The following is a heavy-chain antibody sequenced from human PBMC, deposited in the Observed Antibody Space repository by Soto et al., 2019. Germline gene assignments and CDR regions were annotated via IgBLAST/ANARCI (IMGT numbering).Heavy chain of an antibody. CDR3: AKDRRAGGNYGFYSDL. D-gene: IGHD1-7*01. V-gene: IGHV3-23*01. CDR1: GFTFSSYA. Sequence: EVQLLESGGGLVQPGGSLRLSCAASGFTFSSYAMTWVRQAPGKGLEWVSFSSATGAGTYYADSVKGRFTISRVNSKNTLSLQMTRLRADDTAVYYCAKDRRAGGNYGFYSDLWGQGAVVIVCS. J-gene: IGHJ4*02. CDR2: SSATGAGT.